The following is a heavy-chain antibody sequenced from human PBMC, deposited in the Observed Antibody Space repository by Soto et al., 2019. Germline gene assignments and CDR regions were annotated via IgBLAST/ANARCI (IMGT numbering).Heavy chain of an antibody. CDR1: GFTVDDYA. V-gene: IGHV3-9*01. Sequence: GGSLRLSCEASGFTVDDYAMHWVRQAPGKGLEWVSGISWNSGSIGYADSVKGRFTISRDNAKNSLYLQMNSLRAEDTALYYCAKDASRITMVRGAYGMDVWGQGTTVTVSS. J-gene: IGHJ6*02. D-gene: IGHD3-10*01. CDR3: AKDASRITMVRGAYGMDV. CDR2: ISWNSGSI.